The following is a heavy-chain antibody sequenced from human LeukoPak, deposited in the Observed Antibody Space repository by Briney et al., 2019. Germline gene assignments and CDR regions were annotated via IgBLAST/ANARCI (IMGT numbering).Heavy chain of an antibody. D-gene: IGHD2-15*01. CDR3: ARGGAPCSGGSCYYYGMDV. V-gene: IGHV4-30-4*01. CDR2: IYYSGST. Sequence: SETLSPTCTVSGGSISSGDYYWSWIRQPPGKGLEWIGYIYYSGSTYYNPSLKSRVTISVDTSKNQFSLKLSSVTAADTAVYYCARGGAPCSGGSCYYYGMDVWGQGTTVTVSS. J-gene: IGHJ6*02. CDR1: GGSISSGDYY.